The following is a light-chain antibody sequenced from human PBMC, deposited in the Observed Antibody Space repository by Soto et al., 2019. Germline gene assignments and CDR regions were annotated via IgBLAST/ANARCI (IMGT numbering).Light chain of an antibody. CDR1: QDISNH. Sequence: DIQLTQSPPFLSASVGDRVSITCRASQDISNHLAWYQQKPGKAPKLLIYAASTLQSGVPSSFSGSGYGTEFTLTINGLLPEDFVTYYCQHYKDLPSFAQGTKVDIK. V-gene: IGKV1-9*01. J-gene: IGKJ1*01. CDR2: AAS. CDR3: QHYKDLPS.